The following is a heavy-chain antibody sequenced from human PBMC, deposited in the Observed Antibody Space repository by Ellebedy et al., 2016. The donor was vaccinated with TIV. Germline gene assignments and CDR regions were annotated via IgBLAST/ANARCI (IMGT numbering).Heavy chain of an antibody. CDR1: GYSFSDYG. CDR3: ARENDVFDY. CDR2: ISGYNGDT. Sequence: ASVKVSCKASGYSFSDYGITWVRQAPGQGLEWVGWISGYNGDTKSAHKFQARVTMTTETYTKTAYLELRSLRPDDTAVYSCARENDVFDYWGQGSLVTVSS. J-gene: IGHJ4*02. D-gene: IGHD1-1*01. V-gene: IGHV1-18*01.